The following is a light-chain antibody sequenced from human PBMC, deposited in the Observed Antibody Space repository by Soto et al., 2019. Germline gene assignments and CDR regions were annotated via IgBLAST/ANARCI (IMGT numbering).Light chain of an antibody. J-gene: IGLJ1*01. CDR2: GVR. CDR1: SNDIGAYDY. Sequence: QSALTQPTSVSGSPGQSITISFTGNSNDIGAYDYVSWYQQHPGKAPRLLIHGVRNRPSGISSRFSASKSGTSATLGITGFQTGDEADYYCGSWDSSLRAYVFGTGTKVTVL. V-gene: IGLV2-14*01. CDR3: GSWDSSLRAYV.